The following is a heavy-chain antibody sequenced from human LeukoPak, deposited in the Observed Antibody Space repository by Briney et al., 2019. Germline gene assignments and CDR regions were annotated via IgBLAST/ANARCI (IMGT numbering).Heavy chain of an antibody. D-gene: IGHD5-24*01. CDR1: GFTFNSYA. J-gene: IGHJ4*02. V-gene: IGHV4-34*01. Sequence: GSLRLSCAASGFTFNSYAMSWVRQPPGKGLEWIGRINHSGSTNYSPSLKSRATISVDTSKSQFSLKLNSMTAADTAVYYCARGKGARDGYNYEGPFYFDYWGQGTLVTVSS. CDR3: ARGKGARDGYNYEGPFYFDY. CDR2: INHSGST.